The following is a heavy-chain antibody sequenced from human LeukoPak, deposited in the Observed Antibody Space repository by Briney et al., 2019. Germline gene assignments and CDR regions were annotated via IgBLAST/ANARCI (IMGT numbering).Heavy chain of an antibody. V-gene: IGHV4-34*01. Sequence: PSETLSLTCAVYGGSFSGYYWSWIRQPPGKGLEWIGEINHSGGTNYNPSLKSRVTISVDTSKNQFSLKLSSVTAADTAVYYCARARLVGATTDYWGQGTLVTVSS. CDR1: GGSFSGYY. CDR3: ARARLVGATTDY. D-gene: IGHD1-26*01. CDR2: INHSGGT. J-gene: IGHJ4*02.